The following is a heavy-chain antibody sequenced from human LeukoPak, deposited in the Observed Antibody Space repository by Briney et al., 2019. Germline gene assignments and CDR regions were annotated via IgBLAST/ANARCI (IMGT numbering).Heavy chain of an antibody. CDR3: ARGFRYRMDV. Sequence: GASVKVSCKASGYSFTNYDINWVRQATGQGLESMGWMDPNSGNTDYAQKFQGRATMTRNTSISTTYMELSGLRSEDTAVYYCARGFRYRMDVWGQGTTVTVSS. V-gene: IGHV1-8*01. CDR1: GYSFTNYD. J-gene: IGHJ6*02. CDR2: MDPNSGNT.